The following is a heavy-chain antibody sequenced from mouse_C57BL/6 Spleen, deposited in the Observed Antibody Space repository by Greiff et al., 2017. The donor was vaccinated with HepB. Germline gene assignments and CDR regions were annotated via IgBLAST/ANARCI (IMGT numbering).Heavy chain of an antibody. V-gene: IGHV1-69*01. J-gene: IGHJ4*01. Sequence: QVQLQQSGAELVMPGASVKLSCKASGYTFTSYWMHWVKQRPGQGLEWIGEIDPSDSYTNYNQKFKGKSTLTVDKSSSTAYMQLSSLTSEDSAVYYCARTGDGYSLYYAMDYWGQGTSVTVSS. D-gene: IGHD2-3*01. CDR3: ARTGDGYSLYYAMDY. CDR1: GYTFTSYW. CDR2: IDPSDSYT.